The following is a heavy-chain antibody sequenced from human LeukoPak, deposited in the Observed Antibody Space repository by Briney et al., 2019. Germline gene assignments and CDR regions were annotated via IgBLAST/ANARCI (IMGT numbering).Heavy chain of an antibody. Sequence: ASVKVSCKASGYTLTNYAIHWVRQAPGQRLEWMGWFNSDTGNTDYSQKFQGRVAMTRNTSISTAYMELSSLRSEDTAVYYCARGGYYDSTDYWGQGTLVTVSS. D-gene: IGHD3-22*01. CDR3: ARGGYYDSTDY. J-gene: IGHJ4*02. V-gene: IGHV1-8*01. CDR2: FNSDTGNT. CDR1: GYTLTNYA.